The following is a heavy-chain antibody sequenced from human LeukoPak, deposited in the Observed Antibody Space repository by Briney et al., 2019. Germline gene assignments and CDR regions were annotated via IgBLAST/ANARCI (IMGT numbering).Heavy chain of an antibody. D-gene: IGHD2-21*02. CDR2: ISYDGSNK. CDR1: GFTFSSYA. Sequence: GGSLRPSCAASGFTFSSYAMHWVRRAPGKWLEWVAVISYDGSNKYYADSVKGRFTISRDNSKNTLYLQMNSLRAEDTAVYYCARVGSIYCGGDCYSPWYFDLWGRGTLVTVSS. CDR3: ARVGSIYCGGDCYSPWYFDL. V-gene: IGHV3-30-3*01. J-gene: IGHJ2*01.